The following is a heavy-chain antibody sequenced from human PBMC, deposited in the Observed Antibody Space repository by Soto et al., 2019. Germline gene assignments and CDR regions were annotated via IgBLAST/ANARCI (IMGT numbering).Heavy chain of an antibody. Sequence: GESLKISCKGSGYSFTSYWIGWVRQMPGKGLEWMGIIYPGDSDTRYSPSFQGQVTISADKSISTAYLQWSSLKASDTAMYYCARISEYSSSWSYYFDYWGQGTLVTVSS. J-gene: IGHJ4*02. CDR2: IYPGDSDT. CDR3: ARISEYSSSWSYYFDY. V-gene: IGHV5-51*01. D-gene: IGHD6-13*01. CDR1: GYSFTSYW.